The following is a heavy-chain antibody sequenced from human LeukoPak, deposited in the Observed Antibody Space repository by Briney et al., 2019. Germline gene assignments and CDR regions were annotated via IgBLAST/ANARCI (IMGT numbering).Heavy chain of an antibody. Sequence: PSETLSLTCTVSGGSISSSSYYWGWIRQPPGKGLEWIGSIYYSGSTYYNPSLKSRVTISVDTSKNQFSLKLSSVTAADTAVYYCASSYYGSGSYYTGVSWFDPWGQGTLVTVSS. J-gene: IGHJ5*02. CDR2: IYYSGST. V-gene: IGHV4-39*07. D-gene: IGHD3-10*01. CDR3: ASSYYGSGSYYTGVSWFDP. CDR1: GGSISSSSYY.